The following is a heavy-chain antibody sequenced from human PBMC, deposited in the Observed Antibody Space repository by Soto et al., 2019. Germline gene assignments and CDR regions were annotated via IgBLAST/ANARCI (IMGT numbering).Heavy chain of an antibody. CDR3: AKCRPDGAGAEDY. J-gene: IGHJ4*02. Sequence: EVQLLESGGGLVQRGGSLRLSCAVSGFTFNNYGMSWVRQAPGKGLEWGSAITESGTTYYADSVKGRFSISSDNSKNTVYLQMNSLRPDDTAVYYCAKCRPDGAGAEDYWGQGTQVTVSS. CDR1: GFTFNNYG. CDR2: ITESGTT. V-gene: IGHV3-23*01. D-gene: IGHD6-13*01.